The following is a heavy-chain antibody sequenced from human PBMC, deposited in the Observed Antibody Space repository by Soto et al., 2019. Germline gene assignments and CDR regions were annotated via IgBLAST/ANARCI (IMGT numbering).Heavy chain of an antibody. CDR1: AGSMSVCGYY. Sequence: SETRSLTCTVSAGSMSVCGYYWSWLRQHPGNGLEWIGYIYHSGSTYYNRSLKIRVTISVDRSNNQFSLKLSSVTAADTAVYYCARDNGNWFDPWGQGTLVTVSS. CDR2: IYHSGST. V-gene: IGHV4-30-2*01. CDR3: ARDNGNWFDP. J-gene: IGHJ5*02. D-gene: IGHD2-8*01.